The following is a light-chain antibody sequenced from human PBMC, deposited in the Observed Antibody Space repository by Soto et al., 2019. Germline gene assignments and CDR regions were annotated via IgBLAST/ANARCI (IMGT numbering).Light chain of an antibody. Sequence: IVLTQSPATLSLSPGDRATLSCRASQSVGYYLGWYQQRPGQAPRLPIYDASNRATFIPDRFSGSGSGTDFTLTISSLEPDDFAGYYCQQRSDWPSTFGGGTKVQIK. CDR1: QSVGYY. V-gene: IGKV3-11*01. CDR3: QQRSDWPST. J-gene: IGKJ4*01. CDR2: DAS.